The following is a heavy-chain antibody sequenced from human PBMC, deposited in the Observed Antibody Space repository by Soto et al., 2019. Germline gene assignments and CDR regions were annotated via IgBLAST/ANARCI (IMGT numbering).Heavy chain of an antibody. D-gene: IGHD3-3*01. CDR2: ISGSGGST. CDR1: GFTFSSYA. J-gene: IGHJ4*02. V-gene: IGHV3-23*01. Sequence: GGSLRLSCAASGFTFSSYAMSWVRQAPGKGLEWVSGISGSGGSTYYADSVKGRFTISRDNSRNTLYLQMNSLRAEDTALYRCTRVTFDFWSGPSLISFWGQAILVTVSS. CDR3: TRVTFDFWSGPSLISF.